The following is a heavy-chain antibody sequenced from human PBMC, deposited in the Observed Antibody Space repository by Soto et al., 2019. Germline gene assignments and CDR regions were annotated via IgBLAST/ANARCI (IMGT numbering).Heavy chain of an antibody. CDR2: ISYDGSNK. CDR3: AKDLAGYDIDLGGFDY. D-gene: IGHD3-9*01. CDR1: GFTFSSYG. Sequence: GGSLRLSCAASGFTFSSYGMHWVRQAPGKGLEWVAVISYDGSNKYYADSVKGRFTISRDNSKNTLYLQMNSLRAEDTAVYYCAKDLAGYDIDLGGFDYWGQGTLVTVSS. J-gene: IGHJ4*02. V-gene: IGHV3-30*18.